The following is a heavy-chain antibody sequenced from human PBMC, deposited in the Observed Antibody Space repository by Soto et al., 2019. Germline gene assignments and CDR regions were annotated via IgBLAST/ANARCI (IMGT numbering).Heavy chain of an antibody. CDR3: ARGGEPIDY. J-gene: IGHJ4*01. V-gene: IGHV1-3*05. Sequence: QVQVVQSGAEEKKPGASVKVSCKASGYTFTSYAMHWVRQAPGQRLEWMGWINAGNGNTKHSQKFQGRVTITRDTSASTAYMELSSLRPEDTAVYYCARGGEPIDYWGQEPWSPSPQ. CDR1: GYTFTSYA. D-gene: IGHD2-21*01. CDR2: INAGNGNT.